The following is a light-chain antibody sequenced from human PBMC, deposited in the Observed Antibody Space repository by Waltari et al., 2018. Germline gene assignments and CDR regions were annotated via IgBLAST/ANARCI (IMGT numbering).Light chain of an antibody. CDR1: LSIRRY. CDR3: QHHFRLPAT. V-gene: IGKV3-20*01. Sequence: ERATRSCRARLSIRRYLAWYQQKPGQAPRLLIYGASTRATGIPDRFSDSGSGTDFSLTISGLEPEDSAVYYCQHHFRLPATFGQGTKVEIK. CDR2: GAS. J-gene: IGKJ1*01.